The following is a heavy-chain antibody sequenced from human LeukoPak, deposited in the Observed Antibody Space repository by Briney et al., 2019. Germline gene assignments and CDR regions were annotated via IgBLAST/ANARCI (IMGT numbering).Heavy chain of an antibody. Sequence: SETLSLTCTVSGGSISSSNYYWGWIRQPPGKGLDYIGTIYYSGNTYYNPSLKGRVTISVDTSKNQFSLKLSSVTAADTAVYYCARHNKGVWVRGVICWFDPWGQGTLVTVSS. CDR3: ARHNKGVWVRGVICWFDP. CDR1: GGSISSSNYY. CDR2: IYYSGNT. D-gene: IGHD3-10*01. V-gene: IGHV4-39*01. J-gene: IGHJ5*02.